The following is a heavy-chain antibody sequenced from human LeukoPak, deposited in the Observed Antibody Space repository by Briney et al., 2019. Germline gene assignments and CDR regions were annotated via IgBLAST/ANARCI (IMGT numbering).Heavy chain of an antibody. J-gene: IGHJ4*02. CDR3: TRGNVAAATAILYFDY. V-gene: IGHV3-20*01. CDR1: GFTFDDHG. CDR2: INWNGDST. Sequence: GGSLRLSCAASGFTFDDHGVSWVRQAPGKGLEWVAGINWNGDSTGYADSVKGRFTISRDNTKNSLYLQMNSLRAEDTALYHCTRGNVAAATAILYFDYWGQGTLVTVSS. D-gene: IGHD6-13*01.